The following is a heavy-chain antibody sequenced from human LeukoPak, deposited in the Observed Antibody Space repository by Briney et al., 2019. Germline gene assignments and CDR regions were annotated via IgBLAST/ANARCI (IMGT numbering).Heavy chain of an antibody. D-gene: IGHD5-12*01. J-gene: IGHJ4*02. CDR3: ANAEVGYRGYFDY. Sequence: GGSLRLSCAASGFTFSSYAVTWVRQAPGKGLEWVSGISGSADTTYYADSVKGRFTISRDNSKNTLYLQMNSLRAEDTAVYFCANAEVGYRGYFDYWGQGTPVTVSA. CDR2: ISGSADTT. CDR1: GFTFSSYA. V-gene: IGHV3-23*01.